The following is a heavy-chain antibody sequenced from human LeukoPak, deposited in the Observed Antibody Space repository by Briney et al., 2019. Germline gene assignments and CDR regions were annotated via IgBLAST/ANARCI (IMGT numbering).Heavy chain of an antibody. V-gene: IGHV3-23*01. CDR3: ARERSLEIAVAGTIFDY. Sequence: GSLRLSCAASGFTFSSYAMSWVRQAPGKGLEWVSAISGSGGSTYYVDSVKGRFTISRDNSKNTLYLQMKSLRAEDTAVYYCARERSLEIAVAGTIFDYWGQGTLVTVSS. D-gene: IGHD6-19*01. CDR2: ISGSGGST. CDR1: GFTFSSYA. J-gene: IGHJ4*02.